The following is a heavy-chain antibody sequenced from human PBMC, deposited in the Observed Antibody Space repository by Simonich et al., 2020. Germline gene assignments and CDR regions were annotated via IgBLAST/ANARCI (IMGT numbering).Heavy chain of an antibody. V-gene: IGHV1-8*03. CDR3: ARGRGGMSRGYVDY. CDR1: GYTFTSYE. CDR2: MNPNSGNT. D-gene: IGHD2-15*01. J-gene: IGHJ4*02. Sequence: QVQLVQSGAEVKKPGASVKVSCKASGYTFTSYEINWVRQATGQGLEWMGCMNPNSGNTGYAQKFQGRVTITRNTSISTAYMDLSSLRSEDTAVYYWARGRGGMSRGYVDYWGQGTLVTVSS.